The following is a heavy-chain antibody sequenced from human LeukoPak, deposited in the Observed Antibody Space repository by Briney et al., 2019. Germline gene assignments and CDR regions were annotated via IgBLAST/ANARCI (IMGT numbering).Heavy chain of an antibody. CDR1: GGSISSYY. D-gene: IGHD3-22*01. CDR2: IYYSGST. J-gene: IGHJ3*02. Sequence: PSETLSLTCAVSGGSISSYYWSWIRQPPGKGLEWIGYIYYSGSTSYNPSLKSRVTISLDTSKNQFSLKLSSVTAADTAVYYCARAYYFDSSGYDDAFDIWGQGTMVTVSS. V-gene: IGHV4-59*01. CDR3: ARAYYFDSSGYDDAFDI.